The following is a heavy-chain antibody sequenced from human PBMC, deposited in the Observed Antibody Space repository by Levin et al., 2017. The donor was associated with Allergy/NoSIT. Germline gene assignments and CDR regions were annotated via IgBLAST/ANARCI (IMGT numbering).Heavy chain of an antibody. J-gene: IGHJ4*02. V-gene: IGHV3-9*01. CDR1: GFTFDDYA. CDR3: AKDMLDYYDSSGGFDY. CDR2: ISWNSGSI. D-gene: IGHD3-22*01. Sequence: SLKISCAASGFTFDDYAMHWVRQAPGKGLEWVSGISWNSGSIGYADSVKGRFTISRDNAKNSLYLQMNSLRAEDTALYYCAKDMLDYYDSSGGFDYWGQGTLVTVSS.